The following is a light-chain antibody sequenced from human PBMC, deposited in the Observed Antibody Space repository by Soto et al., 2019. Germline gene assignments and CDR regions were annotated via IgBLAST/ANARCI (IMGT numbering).Light chain of an antibody. CDR1: QSINSW. V-gene: IGKV1-5*03. CDR2: KAS. CDR3: QQYNSFSRT. J-gene: IGKJ2*01. Sequence: DIQMTQSPSTLSASVGDRVTITCRASQSINSWLAWYQQKPGTAPKLLIYKASSLESWVPSRFSGSGSGTEFTLTISSLQPDDFATYYCQQYNSFSRTFGQGTKLEIK.